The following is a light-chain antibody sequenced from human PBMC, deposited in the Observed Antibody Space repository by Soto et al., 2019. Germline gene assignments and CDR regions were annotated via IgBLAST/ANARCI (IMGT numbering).Light chain of an antibody. Sequence: EIWLTQSPGTLSLSPGEIATLSCRASQSVSSSYFAWYQHKPGQAPRLLIYGASSRATGIPDRFSGSGSGTEFTLTISRLEPEDFAVYYCQQYGSSPGTFGQGTNVEIK. J-gene: IGKJ1*01. CDR3: QQYGSSPGT. CDR1: QSVSSSY. V-gene: IGKV3-20*01. CDR2: GAS.